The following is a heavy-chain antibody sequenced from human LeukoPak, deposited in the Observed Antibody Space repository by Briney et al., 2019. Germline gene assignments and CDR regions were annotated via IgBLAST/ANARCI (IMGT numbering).Heavy chain of an antibody. CDR3: AREKTTMYYYYGMDV. V-gene: IGHV1-69*13. CDR2: IIPIFGTA. D-gene: IGHD5-12*01. Sequence: ASVKVSCKASGGTFSSYAISWVRQAPGQGLEWMGGIIPIFGTANYAQKFQGRVTITADESTSTAYMELSSLRSEDTAVYYCAREKTTMYYYYGMDVWGQGTTVTVSS. J-gene: IGHJ6*02. CDR1: GGTFSSYA.